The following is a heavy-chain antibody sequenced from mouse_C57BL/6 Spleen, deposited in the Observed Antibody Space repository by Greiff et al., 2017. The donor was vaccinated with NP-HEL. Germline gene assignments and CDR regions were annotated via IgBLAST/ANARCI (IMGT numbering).Heavy chain of an antibody. J-gene: IGHJ1*03. CDR1: GYAFTNYL. CDR2: INPGSGGT. CDR3: ARSSTGFDV. V-gene: IGHV1-54*01. D-gene: IGHD5-1*01. Sequence: VQLQQSGAELVRPGTSVKVSCKASGYAFTNYLIEWVKQRPGQGLEWIGVINPGSGGTNYNEKFKGKATLTADKSSSTAYRQLSSLTSEDSAVYLGARSSTGFDVWGTGTTVTVSS.